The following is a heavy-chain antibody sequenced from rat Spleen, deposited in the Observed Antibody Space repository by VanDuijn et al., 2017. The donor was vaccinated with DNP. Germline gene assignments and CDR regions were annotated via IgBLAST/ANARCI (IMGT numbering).Heavy chain of an antibody. J-gene: IGHJ1*01. D-gene: IGHD5-1*01. V-gene: IGHV5-31*01. Sequence: EVQLVETGGGPVQPGRSLKLSCVASGFTFSGYWMFWIRQAPGKGLEWVAAITSSGGSTYYPDSVKGRFTISRDNAKNTLYLQMNSLRSEDTATYYCARGSGTYYWYFDFWGPGTMVTVSS. CDR1: GFTFSGYW. CDR3: ARGSGTYYWYFDF. CDR2: ITSSGGST.